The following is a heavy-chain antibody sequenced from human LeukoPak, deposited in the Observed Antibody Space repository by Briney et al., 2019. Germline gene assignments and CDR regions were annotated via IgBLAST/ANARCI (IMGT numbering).Heavy chain of an antibody. J-gene: IGHJ4*02. CDR2: IYYSGST. CDR1: GGSISSSSYY. CDR3: ASYIVVVPAARGPLDY. V-gene: IGHV4-39*01. D-gene: IGHD2-2*01. Sequence: SETLSLTCTVSGGSISSSSYYWGWIRQPPGKGLEWIGSIYYSGSTYYNPSLKSRVTISVDTSKNQFSLKLSSVTAADTAVYYCASYIVVVPAARGPLDYWSQGTLVTVSS.